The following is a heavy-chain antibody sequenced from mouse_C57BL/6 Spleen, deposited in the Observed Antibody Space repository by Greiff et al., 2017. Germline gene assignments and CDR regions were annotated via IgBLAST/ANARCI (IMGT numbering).Heavy chain of an antibody. D-gene: IGHD1-1*01. CDR3: ARSVYGSSYRYFDV. CDR2: ISSGSSTI. Sequence: EVMLVESGGGLVKPGGSLKLSCAASGFTFSDYGMHWVRQAPEKGLEWVAYISSGSSTIYYPDTVKGRFTISRDNAKNTLFLQMTSLRSEDTAMYYCARSVYGSSYRYFDVWGTGTTVTVSS. CDR1: GFTFSDYG. V-gene: IGHV5-17*01. J-gene: IGHJ1*03.